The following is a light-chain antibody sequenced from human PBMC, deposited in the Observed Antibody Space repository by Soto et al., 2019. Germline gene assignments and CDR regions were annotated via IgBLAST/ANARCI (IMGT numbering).Light chain of an antibody. CDR1: QDINSY. CDR3: QQYSIYPLS. V-gene: IGKV1D-16*01. Sequence: DVQMTQSPSSLSASVGDRVTITCRASQDINSYLAWYQQKPGNAPKSLIYAASRLQTGVPSRFSGSESGTDFTLTINNLQPEDSATYYCQQYSIYPLSFGGGTKVEIK. J-gene: IGKJ4*01. CDR2: AAS.